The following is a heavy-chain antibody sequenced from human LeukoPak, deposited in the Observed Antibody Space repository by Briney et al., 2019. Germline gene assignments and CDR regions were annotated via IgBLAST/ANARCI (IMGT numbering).Heavy chain of an antibody. V-gene: IGHV3-23*01. CDR3: AKGEDTYNYDSSGYYFGEY. Sequence: PGGSLRLSCAASGFTFSSYAMSWVRQAPGKGLEWVSAISGSGAGPYYADSVKGRFTISRDNSKNTLYLQMNSLRAEDTAVYYCAKGEDTYNYDSSGYYFGEYWGQGTLVTVSS. CDR1: GFTFSSYA. J-gene: IGHJ4*02. CDR2: ISGSGAGP. D-gene: IGHD3-22*01.